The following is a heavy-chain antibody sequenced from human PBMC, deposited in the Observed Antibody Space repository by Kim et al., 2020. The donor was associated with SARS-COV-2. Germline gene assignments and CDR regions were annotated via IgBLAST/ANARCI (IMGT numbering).Heavy chain of an antibody. CDR1: GFTFSNYW. V-gene: IGHV3-7*01. Sequence: GGSLRLSCAASGFTFSNYWMSWVRQAPGKGLEWVANIKQDGSGKYYVDSVKGRFTISRDNAKNSLYLQMNSLRAEDTAVYYCAREYEQRLQFDYWGQGTLVTVSS. CDR3: AREYEQRLQFDY. D-gene: IGHD6-19*01. J-gene: IGHJ4*02. CDR2: IKQDGSGK.